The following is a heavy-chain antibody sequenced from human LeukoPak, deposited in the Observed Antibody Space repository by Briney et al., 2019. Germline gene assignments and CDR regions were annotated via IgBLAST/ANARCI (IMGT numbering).Heavy chain of an antibody. CDR3: AREIIGGASFLDL. D-gene: IGHD1-26*01. CDR1: GFTFSRFW. Sequence: GGSLRLSCAASGFTFSRFWMSWVRQAPGKGLEWVANIKEDGSDKNYVGSVKGRFTLSRDNVENSLFLQMNSLRAEDTAMYYCAREIIGGASFLDLWGQGTPVTVSS. J-gene: IGHJ5*02. CDR2: IKEDGSDK. V-gene: IGHV3-7*01.